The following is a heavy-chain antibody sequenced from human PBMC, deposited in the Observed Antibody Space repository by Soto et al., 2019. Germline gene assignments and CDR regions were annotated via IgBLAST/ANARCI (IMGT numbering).Heavy chain of an antibody. J-gene: IGHJ6*02. CDR1: GGTFSSYT. V-gene: IGHV1-69*02. CDR2: IIPILGIA. Sequence: QVQLVQSGAEVKKPGSSVKVSCKASGGTFSSYTISWVRQAPGQGLEWMGRIIPILGIANYAQKFQGRVTITADKSTSTAYMGLSSLRSEDTAVYYCARWRVTARYYYYGMDVWGQGTTVTVSS. D-gene: IGHD2-21*02. CDR3: ARWRVTARYYYYGMDV.